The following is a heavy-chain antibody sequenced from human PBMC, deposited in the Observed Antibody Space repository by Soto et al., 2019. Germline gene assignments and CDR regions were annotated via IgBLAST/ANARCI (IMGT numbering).Heavy chain of an antibody. CDR1: GNTFTGYY. J-gene: IGHJ4*02. D-gene: IGHD1-26*01. Sequence: GASVKVSCKASGNTFTGYYIHWVRQAPEQGPEWMGEIGPESGATRYAKRFQGRVTMTRDMSITTVYMELNNPSPDDTAVYYCGRGRSGQIVVFYWGQGTPVTVSS. V-gene: IGHV1-2*02. CDR2: IGPESGAT. CDR3: GRGRSGQIVVFY.